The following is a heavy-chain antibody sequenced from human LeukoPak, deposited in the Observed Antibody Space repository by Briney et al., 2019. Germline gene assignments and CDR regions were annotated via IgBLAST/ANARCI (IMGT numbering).Heavy chain of an antibody. Sequence: ASVKVSCKASGYTFTGYYMRWVRQAPGQGLEWMGWINPNSGGTNYAQKFQGRVTMTRDTSISTAYMELSRLRSDDTAVYYCARITGTGTTSSLYYYYYMDVWGKGTTVTVSS. V-gene: IGHV1-2*02. D-gene: IGHD1-7*01. CDR1: GYTFTGYY. CDR3: ARITGTGTTSSLYYYYYMDV. CDR2: INPNSGGT. J-gene: IGHJ6*03.